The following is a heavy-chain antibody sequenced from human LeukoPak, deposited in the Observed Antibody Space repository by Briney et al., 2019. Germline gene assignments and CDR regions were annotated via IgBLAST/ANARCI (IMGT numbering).Heavy chain of an antibody. CDR1: GCTFDDYA. V-gene: IGHV3-9*01. CDR3: AKDRNWNPGAFDI. CDR2: ISWNSGSI. J-gene: IGHJ3*02. D-gene: IGHD1-1*01. Sequence: PGGSLRLSCAASGCTFDDYAMHGVRQAPGRGREGVSGISWNSGSIGYADSVKGRFTISRDNAKNSLYLQMNSLRAEDTALYYCAKDRNWNPGAFDIWGQGTMVTVSS.